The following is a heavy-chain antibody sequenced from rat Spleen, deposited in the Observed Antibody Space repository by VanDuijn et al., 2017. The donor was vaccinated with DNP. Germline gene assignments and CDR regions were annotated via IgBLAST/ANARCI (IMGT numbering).Heavy chain of an antibody. V-gene: IGHV5-46*01. Sequence: EVQLVESGGGLVQPGRSMKLSCAASGFTFSNFGMTWVRQAPAKGLEWVATISGSGGSTYYRDSVKGRITISRDNAQNTLDLQMNSLRSDDTATYYCIRRTVVTGAMDAWGQGTAVAVSS. J-gene: IGHJ4*01. CDR1: GFTFSNFG. CDR2: ISGSGGST. CDR3: IRRTVVTGAMDA. D-gene: IGHD1-1*01.